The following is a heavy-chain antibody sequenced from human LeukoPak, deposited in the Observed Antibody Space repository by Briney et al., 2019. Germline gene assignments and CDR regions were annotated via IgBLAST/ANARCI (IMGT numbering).Heavy chain of an antibody. CDR1: GYTFTSYG. CDR2: TSAYNGNT. D-gene: IGHD2-2*02. J-gene: IGHJ4*02. V-gene: IGHV1-18*01. CDR3: ARSISIVVVPAAIDYFDY. Sequence: GASVKVSCKASGYTFTSYGISWVRQAPGQGREWMGWTSAYNGNTNYAQKLQGRVTMTTDTSTSTAYMELRSLRSDDTAVYYCARSISIVVVPAAIDYFDYWGQGTLVTVSS.